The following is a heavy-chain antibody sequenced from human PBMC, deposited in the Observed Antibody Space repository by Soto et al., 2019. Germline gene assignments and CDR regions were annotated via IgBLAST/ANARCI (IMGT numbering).Heavy chain of an antibody. CDR1: GFTVSSNY. Sequence: EVQLVESGGGLVQPGGSLRLSCAASGFTVSSNYMSWVRQAPGKGLEWVSVIYSGGSTNYADSVKGRFTISRDNSKNTLYLQMNSLRAEGAAVYYCAREGVVAASDWGQGTLVTVSS. D-gene: IGHD2-15*01. V-gene: IGHV3-66*01. J-gene: IGHJ4*02. CDR3: AREGVVAASD. CDR2: IYSGGST.